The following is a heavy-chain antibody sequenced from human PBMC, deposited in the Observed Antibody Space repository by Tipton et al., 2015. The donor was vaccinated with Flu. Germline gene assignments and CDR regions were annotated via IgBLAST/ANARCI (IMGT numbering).Heavy chain of an antibody. CDR3: ARSSRGWYRAMFD. J-gene: IGHJ4*02. V-gene: IGHV4-59*01. CDR2: NSNRGSS. D-gene: IGHD6-19*01. CDR1: GDSISSFY. Sequence: TLSLTCSFSGDSISSFYWSWIRQPPGKGLEWIAYNSNRGSSNYNPSLKSRITVSVETSKNQCSLRLGSVTAAHTAVYYGARSSRGWYRAMFDWGQGTLVTVSS.